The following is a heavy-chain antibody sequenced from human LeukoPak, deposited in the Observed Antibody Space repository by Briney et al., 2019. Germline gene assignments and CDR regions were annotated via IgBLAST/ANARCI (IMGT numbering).Heavy chain of an antibody. CDR2: INSDGSST. Sequence: GGSLRLSCAASGFTFSSYWMHWVRQAPGKGLVWVSRINSDGSSTSYADSVKGRFTISRDNAKNTLYLQMNSLRAEDTAVYYCARDPGPSYCSSTSCYAPAGWFDPWGQGTLVTVSS. V-gene: IGHV3-74*01. J-gene: IGHJ5*02. CDR3: ARDPGPSYCSSTSCYAPAGWFDP. CDR1: GFTFSSYW. D-gene: IGHD2-2*01.